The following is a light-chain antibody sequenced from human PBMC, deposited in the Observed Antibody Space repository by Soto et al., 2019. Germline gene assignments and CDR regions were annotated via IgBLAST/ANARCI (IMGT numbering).Light chain of an antibody. J-gene: IGKJ1*01. CDR1: ESLVYSDGNTY. Sequence: DVVMTQSPLSLPVTLGQPSSISCRSSESLVYSDGNTYLSWLHQRPGQPPRLLIYQISKRLSGVPDRFSGSGAGTSFTLKISRVEAQDVGIYFCMQSLQLRTFGQGTKVDIK. CDR3: MQSLQLRT. V-gene: IGKV2-24*01. CDR2: QIS.